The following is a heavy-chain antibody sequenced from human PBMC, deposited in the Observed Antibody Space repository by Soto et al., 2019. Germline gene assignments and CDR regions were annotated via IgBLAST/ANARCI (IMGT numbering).Heavy chain of an antibody. CDR2: IIPIFGTT. D-gene: IGHD1-26*01. V-gene: IGHV1-69*01. J-gene: IGHJ4*02. CDR3: VRGVGAYDVDY. CDR1: GGTFSTYA. Sequence: QVQLVQSGAEVKKPGSSVKVSCKASGGTFSTYAITWVRQAPGQGLEWLGGIIPIFGTTDYARKFQGRVTITAAESTSTVFIELSSLTSEDTAVYYCVRGVGAYDVDYWGQGTLVTVSS.